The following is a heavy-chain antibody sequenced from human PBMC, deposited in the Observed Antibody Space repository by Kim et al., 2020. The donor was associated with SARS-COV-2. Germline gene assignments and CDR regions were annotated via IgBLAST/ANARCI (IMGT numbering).Heavy chain of an antibody. V-gene: IGHV4-39*02. Sequence: SETLSLTCSVSGGSISSSTHYWAWIRQPPGKGLECIGSIYYTGPTYYNRSLQSRVTFYVDTSKNQFSLRLTSVSAADTAMYYCARERKETVGATSFDTWG. J-gene: IGHJ5*01. D-gene: IGHD3-16*01. CDR3: ARERKETVGATSFDT. CDR2: IYYTGPT. CDR1: GGSISSSTHY.